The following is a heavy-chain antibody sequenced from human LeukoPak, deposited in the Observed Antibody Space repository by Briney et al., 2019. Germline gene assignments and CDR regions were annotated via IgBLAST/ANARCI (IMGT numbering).Heavy chain of an antibody. V-gene: IGHV4-34*01. D-gene: IGHD6-19*01. CDR3: ARARQWLVRGWFDP. Sequence: KPSETLSLTCAVYGGSFSGYYWSWIRQPPGKGLEWIGEINHSGSTNYNPSLKSRVTISVDTSKNQFSLKLSSVTAADTAVYYCARARQWLVRGWFDPWGQGTLVTVSP. CDR1: GGSFSGYY. J-gene: IGHJ5*02. CDR2: INHSGST.